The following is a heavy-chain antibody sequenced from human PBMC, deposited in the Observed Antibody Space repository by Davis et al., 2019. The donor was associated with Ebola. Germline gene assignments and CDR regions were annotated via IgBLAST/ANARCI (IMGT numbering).Heavy chain of an antibody. J-gene: IGHJ4*02. CDR1: GFTFSSYA. Sequence: GESLKISCAASGFTFSSYAMSWVRQAPGKGLEWVSAISGSGGSTYYADSVKGRFTISRDNSKNTLYLQMNSLRAEDTAVYYCARRIAAAGPDYFDYWGQGTLVTVSS. D-gene: IGHD6-13*01. CDR2: ISGSGGST. CDR3: ARRIAAAGPDYFDY. V-gene: IGHV3-23*01.